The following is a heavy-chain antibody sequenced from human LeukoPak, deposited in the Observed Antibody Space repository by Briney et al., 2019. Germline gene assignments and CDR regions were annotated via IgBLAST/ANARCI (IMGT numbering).Heavy chain of an antibody. V-gene: IGHV4-34*01. CDR2: INHSGGT. J-gene: IGHJ4*02. D-gene: IGHD2-8*01. Sequence: SETLSLTCAVYGGSFSGYYWSWIRQPPGKGLEWIGEINHSGGTNYNPSLKSRVTISVDTSKNQFSLKLSSVTAADTAVYYCARLHEGYCTNGVCYTFDYWGQGTLVTVSS. CDR3: ARLHEGYCTNGVCYTFDY. CDR1: GGSFSGYY.